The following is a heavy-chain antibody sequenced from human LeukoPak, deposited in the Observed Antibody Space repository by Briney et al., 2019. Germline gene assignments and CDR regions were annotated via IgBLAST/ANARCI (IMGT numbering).Heavy chain of an antibody. V-gene: IGHV3-64*01. CDR2: ISGNGVST. J-gene: IGHJ4*02. D-gene: IGHD3-10*01. Sequence: PGGSLRLSCAASGFTFSTYAMYWVRQAPGKGLEYVSAISGNGVSTFYANSVKGRFTISRDNSKNTLYLQMGSLRAEDMAVYYCAGGLGWFNPFDYWGQGTLATVSS. CDR3: AGGLGWFNPFDY. CDR1: GFTFSTYA.